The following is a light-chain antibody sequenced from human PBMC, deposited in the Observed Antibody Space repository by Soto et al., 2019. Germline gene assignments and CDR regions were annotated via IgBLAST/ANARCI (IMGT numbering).Light chain of an antibody. Sequence: EIVLTQSPGTLSLSPGERATLSCRASQSVSSSYLAWYQQKPGQAPRLLIYGASSRATGIPDRFSGSGYGTHFTLTISRLEPEDFAVYYCQQYGSSPPIPFGQGTRLEIK. J-gene: IGKJ5*01. CDR1: QSVSSSY. V-gene: IGKV3-20*01. CDR3: QQYGSSPPIP. CDR2: GAS.